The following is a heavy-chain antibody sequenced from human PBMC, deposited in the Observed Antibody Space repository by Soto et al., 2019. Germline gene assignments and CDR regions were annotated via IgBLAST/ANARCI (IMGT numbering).Heavy chain of an antibody. V-gene: IGHV5-51*01. Sequence: GEALKISCTGWAHRFTKLWIGWVRQMPGKGLEWMGIMYPGDSDTTYGSSFEVQVTFSADRSTSTAYLEWVSLRASATPMFYCAKAYSSESNDAFENVGPGTLV. CDR2: MYPGDSDT. CDR3: AKAYSSESNDAFEN. D-gene: IGHD6-19*01. J-gene: IGHJ3*02. CDR1: AHRFTKLW.